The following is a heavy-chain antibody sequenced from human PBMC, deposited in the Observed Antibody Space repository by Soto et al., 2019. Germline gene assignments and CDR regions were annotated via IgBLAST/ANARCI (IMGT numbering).Heavy chain of an antibody. J-gene: IGHJ4*02. V-gene: IGHV1-18*01. CDR2: ISAYNGNT. CDR3: ARDIVVVVAATRPRGFFDY. D-gene: IGHD2-15*01. CDR1: GYTFTSYG. Sequence: QVQLVQSGAEVKKPGASVKVSCKASGYTFTSYGISWVRQAPGQGLEWMGWISAYNGNTNYAQKLQGRVTMTTDTSTSTAYMELRSLRSDDTAVYYCARDIVVVVAATRPRGFFDYWGQGTLVTVSS.